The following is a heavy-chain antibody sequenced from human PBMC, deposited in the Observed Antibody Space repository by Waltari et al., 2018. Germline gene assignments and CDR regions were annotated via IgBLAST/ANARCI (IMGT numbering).Heavy chain of an antibody. CDR1: GGTFSSYA. CDR3: ARGGAGRSSGSHPLILVYTYYYYGMDV. Sequence: SCKASGGTFSSYAISWVRQAPGQGLEWMGGIIPIFGTANYAQKFQGRVTITTDESTSTAYMELSSLRSEDTAVYYCARGGAGRSSGSHPLILVYTYYYYGMDVWGQGTTVTVSS. D-gene: IGHD1-26*01. CDR2: IIPIFGTA. V-gene: IGHV1-69*05. J-gene: IGHJ6*02.